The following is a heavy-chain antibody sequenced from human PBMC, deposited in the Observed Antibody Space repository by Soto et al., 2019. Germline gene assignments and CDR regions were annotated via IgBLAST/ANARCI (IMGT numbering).Heavy chain of an antibody. CDR2: ISYDGSNK. CDR3: AREVRTYGMDV. Sequence: QVQLVESGGGVVQPGGSLRLSCAASGFTFSSYAMHWVRQAPGKGLEWVAVISYDGSNKYYADSVKGRFTISRDNSKNTLYLQMNSLRAEDTAVYYCAREVRTYGMDVWGQGTTVTVSS. CDR1: GFTFSSYA. J-gene: IGHJ6*02. V-gene: IGHV3-30-3*01.